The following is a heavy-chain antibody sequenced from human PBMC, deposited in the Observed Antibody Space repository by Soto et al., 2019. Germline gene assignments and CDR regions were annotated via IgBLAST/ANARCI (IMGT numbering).Heavy chain of an antibody. CDR1: GFTFSSYA. CDR3: AKDRLMGSTTFCGMDV. D-gene: IGHD2-15*01. CDR2: IIGSGGRT. J-gene: IGHJ6*02. V-gene: IGHV3-23*01. Sequence: EVQLLESGGGLVQPGGSLGLSCAASGFTFSSYAMSWVRQAPGKGLEWVSAIIGSGGRTYYADSVKGRFTISRDNSKNKLYLQMNSLRVQDTALYFCAKDRLMGSTTFCGMDVRGQGTTVTVSS.